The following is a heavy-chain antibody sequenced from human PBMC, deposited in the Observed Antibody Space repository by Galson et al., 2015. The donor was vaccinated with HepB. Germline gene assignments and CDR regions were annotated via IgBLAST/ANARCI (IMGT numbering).Heavy chain of an antibody. V-gene: IGHV1-2*04. D-gene: IGHD6-13*01. J-gene: IGHJ3*02. CDR2: INPNSGGT. CDR3: ARDPAGIAAAGTGMGAFDI. Sequence: SVKVSCKASGYTFTGYYMHWVRQAPGQGLEWMGWINPNSGGTNYAQKFQGWVTMTRDTSISTAYMELSRLRSDDTALYYCARDPAGIAAAGTGMGAFDIWGQGTMVTVSS. CDR1: GYTFTGYY.